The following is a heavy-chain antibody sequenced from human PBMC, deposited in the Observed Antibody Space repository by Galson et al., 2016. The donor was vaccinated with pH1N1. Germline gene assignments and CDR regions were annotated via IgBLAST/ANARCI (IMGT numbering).Heavy chain of an antibody. CDR1: GDTFTSYA. V-gene: IGHV1-3*01. CDR2: INAGHGIP. CDR3: ASSYYYDSSGYTD. J-gene: IGHJ4*02. Sequence: SVKVSCKASGDTFTSYAMHWVRQAPGQRLEWMGWINAGHGIPKYSQRFQGRVTITRDKHASTAYMELSSLRSEDTAVYYCASSYYYDSSGYTDWCQGTLVTVSS. D-gene: IGHD3-22*01.